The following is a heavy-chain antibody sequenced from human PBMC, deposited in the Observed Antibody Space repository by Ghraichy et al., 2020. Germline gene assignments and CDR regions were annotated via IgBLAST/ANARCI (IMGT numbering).Heavy chain of an antibody. CDR1: GGTIIRTTFY. D-gene: IGHD2-8*02. V-gene: IGHV4-39*01. CDR3: ARPAKAFYYSTGAHAFQI. CDR2: VYHTGST. J-gene: IGHJ3*02. Sequence: SPTLSLTCTVSGGTIIRTTFYWAWIRQPPGKGLEWIGNVYHTGSTYYNPSLRSRVSISVDTSKNQFSLQVASVTAADTAVYYCARPAKAFYYSTGAHAFQIWGQGTLVTVSS.